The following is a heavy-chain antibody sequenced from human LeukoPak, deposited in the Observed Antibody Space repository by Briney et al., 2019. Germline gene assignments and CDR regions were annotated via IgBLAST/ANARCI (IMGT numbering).Heavy chain of an antibody. V-gene: IGHV3-48*04. CDR2: ISSSSSTI. Sequence: SGGSLRLSCAASGFTFSSYSMNWVRQAPGKGLEWVSYISSSSSTIYYADSVKGRFTISRDNAKNSLYLQMNSLRAEDTAVYYCASLGGGYCSSTSCWDLDIWGQGTMVTVSS. CDR1: GFTFSSYS. CDR3: ASLGGGYCSSTSCWDLDI. D-gene: IGHD2-2*01. J-gene: IGHJ3*02.